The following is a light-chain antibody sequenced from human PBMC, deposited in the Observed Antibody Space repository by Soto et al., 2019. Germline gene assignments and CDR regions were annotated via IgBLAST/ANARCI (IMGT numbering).Light chain of an antibody. CDR3: QQYHDTGT. CDR1: QSISSSF. J-gene: IGKJ1*01. V-gene: IGKV3-20*01. CDR2: GAF. Sequence: EIVWTQSPGTLSLSPVERATLSCRASQSISSSFLAWYQQKPGQAPRLLISGAFNSATGIPDRFSGSGSGTDFTLTINRLEPEDFAVYYCQQYHDTGTFGQGTQVDIK.